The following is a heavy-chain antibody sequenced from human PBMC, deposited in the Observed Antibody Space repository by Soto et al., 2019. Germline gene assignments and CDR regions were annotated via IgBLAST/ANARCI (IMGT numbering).Heavy chain of an antibody. J-gene: IGHJ6*02. Sequence: PSETLSLTCAVSGCSISSGGYSWGWIRQPPGKGLEWIGYIYHSGSTYYNPSLKSRVTISVDRSKNQFSLKLSSVTAADTAVYYCARVPDVWGQGTTVTVSS. CDR2: IYHSGST. V-gene: IGHV4-30-2*01. CDR1: GCSISSGGYS. CDR3: ARVPDV.